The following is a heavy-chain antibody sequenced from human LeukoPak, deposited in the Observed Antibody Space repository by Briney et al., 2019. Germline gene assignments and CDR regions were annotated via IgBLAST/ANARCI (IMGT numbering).Heavy chain of an antibody. CDR3: ASQYCSSTSCFHFDY. J-gene: IGHJ4*02. Sequence: GASVKVSCTASGYTFTSYGISWVRQAPGQGLEWMGWISAYNGNTNYAQKLQGRVTMTTDTPTSTAYMELRSLRSDDTAVYYCASQYCSSTSCFHFDYWGQGTLVTVSS. V-gene: IGHV1-18*01. CDR1: GYTFTSYG. D-gene: IGHD2-2*01. CDR2: ISAYNGNT.